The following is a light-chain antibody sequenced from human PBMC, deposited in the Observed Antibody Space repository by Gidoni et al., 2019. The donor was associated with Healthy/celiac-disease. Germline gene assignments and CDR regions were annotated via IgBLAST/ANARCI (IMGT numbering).Light chain of an antibody. CDR3: CSYAGSYTYV. CDR2: DVS. CDR1: SSDVGGFDY. V-gene: IGLV2-11*01. Sequence: QSDLTQPRSVSGSPGQSVTLSCHGTSSDVGGFDYVSWYQQPPGKAPKLIIYDVSKRPSAVPARFSGSKSGNTAALTISGLQAEDEADYYCCSYAGSYTYVFGTGTKVTVL. J-gene: IGLJ1*01.